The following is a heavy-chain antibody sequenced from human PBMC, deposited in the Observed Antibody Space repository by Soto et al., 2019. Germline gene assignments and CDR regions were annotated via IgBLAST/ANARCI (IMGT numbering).Heavy chain of an antibody. J-gene: IGHJ4*02. CDR2: MNANSGNT. D-gene: IGHD2-15*01. CDR1: GYHFTSYD. Sequence: QVQLGQSGAEVKKPGASVKVSCKASGYHFTSYDINWVRQATGQGLEWMGWMNANSGNTGYAQKCQGRVAKTRNTSIRTDYMELSSLRSEDTAVYDGARENVARNDYWGQGTLVTVSS. CDR3: ARENVARNDY. V-gene: IGHV1-8*01.